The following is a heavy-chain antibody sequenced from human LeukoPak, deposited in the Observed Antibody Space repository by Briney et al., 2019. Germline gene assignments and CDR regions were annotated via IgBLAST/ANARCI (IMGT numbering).Heavy chain of an antibody. J-gene: IGHJ4*02. D-gene: IGHD6-6*01. CDR3: ARERFPASSIAARLFDY. Sequence: GGSLRLSCAASGFTFSSYGMHWVRQAPGKGLEWVAVIWYDGSNKYYADSMKGRYTISRDNSKNTLYLQINSLRAEDTAVYYCARERFPASSIAARLFDYWGQGTLVSVS. V-gene: IGHV3-33*01. CDR1: GFTFSSYG. CDR2: IWYDGSNK.